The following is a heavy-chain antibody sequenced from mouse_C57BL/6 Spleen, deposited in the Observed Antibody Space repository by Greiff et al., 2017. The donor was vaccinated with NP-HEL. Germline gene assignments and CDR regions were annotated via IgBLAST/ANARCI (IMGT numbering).Heavy chain of an antibody. CDR3: ARGVYYGNDVGFDY. Sequence: VQGVESGAELVKPGASVKMSCKASGYTFTTYPIEWMKQNHGKSLEWIGTFHPYNDDTKYNEKFKGKATLTVEKSSSTVYLELSRLTSDDSAVYYCARGVYYGNDVGFDYWGQGTTLTVSS. D-gene: IGHD2-2*01. V-gene: IGHV1-47*01. CDR1: GYTFTTYP. J-gene: IGHJ2*01. CDR2: FHPYNDDT.